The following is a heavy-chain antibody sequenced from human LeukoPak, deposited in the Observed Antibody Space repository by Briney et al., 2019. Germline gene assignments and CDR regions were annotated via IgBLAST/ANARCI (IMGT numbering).Heavy chain of an antibody. V-gene: IGHV4-39*01. CDR3: AIHNGGI. CDR2: IYYSGST. J-gene: IGHJ4*02. Sequence: SETLSLTCTVSGSSISSSSYYWGWIRQPPGKGLEWIGSIYYSGSTYYNPSLKSRVTISVDTSKNQFSLKLSSATAADTAVYYCAIHNGGIWGQGTLVTVSS. D-gene: IGHD4-23*01. CDR1: GSSISSSSYY.